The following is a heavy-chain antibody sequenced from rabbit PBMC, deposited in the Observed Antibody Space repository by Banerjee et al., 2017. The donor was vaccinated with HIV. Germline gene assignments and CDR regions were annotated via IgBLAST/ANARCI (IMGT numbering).Heavy chain of an antibody. J-gene: IGHJ2*01. CDR2: IYAGSSGST. V-gene: IGHV1S45*01. D-gene: IGHD7-1*01. Sequence: QEQLVEYGGDLVKPGASLTLTCTASGFSFSGSYYMCWVRQAPGKGLEWIACIYAGSSGSTYYASWAKGRFTISKTSSTTVTLQMTGLTAADTATYFCARGAGYPGGDAFDLWGPGTLVTVS. CDR1: GFSFSGSYY. CDR3: ARGAGYPGGDAFDL.